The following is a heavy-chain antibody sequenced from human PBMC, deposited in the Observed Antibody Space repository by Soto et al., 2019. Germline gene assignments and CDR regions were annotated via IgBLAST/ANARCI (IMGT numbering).Heavy chain of an antibody. D-gene: IGHD5-18*01. V-gene: IGHV4-34*01. CDR2: INNSGST. CDR3: ARGGYSYGYGRFDY. J-gene: IGHJ4*02. CDR1: GGSFSGYY. Sequence: QVHLQQWGAGLLKPSETLSLTCAVYGGSFSGYYWSWIRQPPGKGLEWIGEINNSGSTNYNPSLKSRVSISVDTSKNQFSLKLSSVTAADTAVYYCARGGYSYGYGRFDYWGQGTLVTVSS.